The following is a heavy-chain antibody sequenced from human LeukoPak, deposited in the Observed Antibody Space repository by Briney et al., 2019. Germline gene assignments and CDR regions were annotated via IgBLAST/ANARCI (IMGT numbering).Heavy chain of an antibody. CDR3: ARGRAGYCSSTSCWGRSFDI. D-gene: IGHD2-2*03. Sequence: SETLSLTCAVYGGSFSGYYWSWIRQPPGKGLEWIGEINHSGSTNYNPSLKSRATISVDTSKNQCSLKLSSVTAADTAVYYCARGRAGYCSSTSCWGRSFDIWGQGTMVTVSS. CDR1: GGSFSGYY. CDR2: INHSGST. V-gene: IGHV4-34*01. J-gene: IGHJ3*02.